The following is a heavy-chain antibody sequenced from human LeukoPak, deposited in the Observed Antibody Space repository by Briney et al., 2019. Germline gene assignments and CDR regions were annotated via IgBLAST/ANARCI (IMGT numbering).Heavy chain of an antibody. CDR3: ARGLVVAATWFDP. Sequence: SETLSLTCAVYGGSFSGYYWSWIRQPPGKGLEWIGEINHSGSTNYNPSLKSRVTISVDTSKNQFPLKLSSVTAADTAVYYCARGLVVAATWFDPWGQGTLVTVSS. V-gene: IGHV4-34*01. CDR1: GGSFSGYY. CDR2: INHSGST. D-gene: IGHD2-15*01. J-gene: IGHJ5*02.